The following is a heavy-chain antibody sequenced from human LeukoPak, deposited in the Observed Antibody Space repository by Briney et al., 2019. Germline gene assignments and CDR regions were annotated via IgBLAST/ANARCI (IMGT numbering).Heavy chain of an antibody. CDR1: GFIFSSYA. Sequence: GGSLRLSCAASGFIFSSYAMSWVRQAPGKGLEWVAFIRYDGSNKYYADSVKGRFTISRDNSKNTLYLQMNSLRAEDTAVYYCAKRQFVFSLYSSPTDYWGQGTLVTVSS. D-gene: IGHD6-13*01. CDR2: IRYDGSNK. V-gene: IGHV3-30*02. CDR3: AKRQFVFSLYSSPTDY. J-gene: IGHJ4*02.